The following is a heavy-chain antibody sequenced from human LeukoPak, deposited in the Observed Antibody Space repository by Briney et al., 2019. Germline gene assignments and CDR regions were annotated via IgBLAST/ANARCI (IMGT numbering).Heavy chain of an antibody. J-gene: IGHJ3*02. CDR1: GFTFSSYE. CDR3: AREYSGSSFGAFDI. V-gene: IGHV3-21*01. CDR2: ISSGSSYI. D-gene: IGHD1-26*01. Sequence: GGSLRLSCAASGFTFSSYEMNWVRQAPGKGLEWVSSISSGSSYIYYADSVKGRFTISRDNAKNSLYLQMNSLRAEDTAVYYCAREYSGSSFGAFDIWGQGTMVTVSS.